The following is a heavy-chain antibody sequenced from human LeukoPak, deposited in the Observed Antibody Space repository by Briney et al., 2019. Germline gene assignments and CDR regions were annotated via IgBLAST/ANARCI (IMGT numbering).Heavy chain of an antibody. CDR1: GGSISSYY. J-gene: IGHJ4*02. D-gene: IGHD5-18*01. V-gene: IGHV4-34*01. Sequence: SETLSLTCTVSGGSISSYYWSWIRQPPGKGLEWIGEINHSGSTNYNPSLKSRVTISVDTSKNQFSLKLSSVTAADTAVYYCAREVDTAMVALRFDYWGQGTLVTVSS. CDR2: INHSGST. CDR3: AREVDTAMVALRFDY.